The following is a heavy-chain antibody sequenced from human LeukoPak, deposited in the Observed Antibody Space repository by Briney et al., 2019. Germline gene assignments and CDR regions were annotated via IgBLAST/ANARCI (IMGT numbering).Heavy chain of an antibody. CDR1: GFTFSSYS. V-gene: IGHV3-21*01. Sequence: GGSLRLSCTASGFTFSSYSMNWARHAPGKGLEWVTSIRSSSSYIYYADLVKGRFTISRDNAKNSLYLQMNSLRAEDTAVYYCARDNYYGSGSYYYYYGMDVWGQGTTVTVSS. J-gene: IGHJ6*02. D-gene: IGHD3-10*01. CDR3: ARDNYYGSGSYYYYYGMDV. CDR2: IRSSSSYI.